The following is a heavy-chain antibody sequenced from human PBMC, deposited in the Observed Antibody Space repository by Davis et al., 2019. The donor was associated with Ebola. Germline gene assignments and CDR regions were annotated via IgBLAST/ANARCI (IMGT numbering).Heavy chain of an antibody. CDR2: ISYDGSNK. D-gene: IGHD5-18*01. V-gene: IGHV3-30-3*01. J-gene: IGHJ6*02. CDR1: GFIFSSYA. Sequence: GGSLRLSCAASGFIFSSYAMHWVRQAPGKGLEWVAVISYDGSNKYYADSVKGRFTISSDNSKNTLYLQMNSLRAEDTAVYYCARAKAMEIYSYGMDVWCQGTTVTVSS. CDR3: ARAKAMEIYSYGMDV.